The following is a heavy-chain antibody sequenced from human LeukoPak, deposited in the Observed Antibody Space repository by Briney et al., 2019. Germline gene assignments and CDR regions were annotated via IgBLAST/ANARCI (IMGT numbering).Heavy chain of an antibody. D-gene: IGHD6-19*01. CDR1: GFAFSVYE. CDR3: ATLTVASSFDY. J-gene: IGHJ4*02. CDR2: ISSSGGTR. V-gene: IGHV3-48*03. Sequence: GGSLRLSCAASGFAFSVYEMYWVRQAPGKGLEWVSYISSSGGTRYYADSVKGRFTISRDNAKNSLYLQMNSLRAEDTAVYYCATLTVASSFDYWGQGTLVTVSS.